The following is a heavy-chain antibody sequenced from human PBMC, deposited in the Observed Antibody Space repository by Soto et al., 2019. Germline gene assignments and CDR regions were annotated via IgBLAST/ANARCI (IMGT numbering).Heavy chain of an antibody. CDR2: IIPILGIG. CDR3: ASSGDIGGWYGLDY. CDR1: GGTYTSYT. D-gene: IGHD6-19*01. V-gene: IGHV1-69*02. J-gene: IGHJ4*02. Sequence: QVQLVQSGAEVKKPGSSVKVSCKASGGTYTSYTISWVRQAPGQGLEWMGSIIPILGIGNYAQKFQGRVTITAEKSTSTAYMELSSLRSEDTAVYYCASSGDIGGWYGLDYWGQGTLVTVSS.